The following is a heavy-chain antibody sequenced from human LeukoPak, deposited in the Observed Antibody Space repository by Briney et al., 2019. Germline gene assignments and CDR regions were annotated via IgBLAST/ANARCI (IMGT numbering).Heavy chain of an antibody. Sequence: SETLSLTCTVSGGSISSYYWSWIRQPAGKGLEWIGRIYTSGSTNYNPSLKSRVTMSVDTSKNQFSLKLSSVTAADTAVYYCARDRLLYYYYYYMDVWGKGTTVTVSS. D-gene: IGHD3-22*01. CDR2: IYTSGST. J-gene: IGHJ6*03. CDR3: ARDRLLYYYYYYMDV. CDR1: GGSISSYY. V-gene: IGHV4-4*07.